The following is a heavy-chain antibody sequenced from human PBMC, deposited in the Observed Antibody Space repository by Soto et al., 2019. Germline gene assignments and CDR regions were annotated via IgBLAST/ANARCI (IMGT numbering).Heavy chain of an antibody. J-gene: IGHJ4*02. CDR3: ARDGDCGGDCLRY. V-gene: IGHV4-30-2*01. CDR1: GGSISSGGYS. Sequence: QLQLQESGSGLVKPSQTLSLTCAVSGGSISSGGYSWSWIRQPPGKGLEWIGNSYHSGSTYYNPFLKSRVTISVDRSNNQFSLKLSSVTAADTAVYYGARDGDCGGDCLRYWGQGTLVTGSS. CDR2: SYHSGST. D-gene: IGHD2-21*02.